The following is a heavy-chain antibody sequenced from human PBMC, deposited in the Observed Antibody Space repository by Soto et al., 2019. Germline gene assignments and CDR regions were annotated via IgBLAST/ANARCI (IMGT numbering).Heavy chain of an antibody. CDR2: IRSKANSYAT. D-gene: IGHD6-13*01. V-gene: IGHV3-73*01. CDR3: TRLREGCSWYLRHHRTPEYGMDV. J-gene: IGHJ6*02. CDR1: GFTFSGSA. Sequence: GGSLRLSCAASGFTFSGSAMHWVRQASGKGLEWVGRIRSKANSYATAYAASVKGRFTISRDDSKNTAYLQMNSLKTEDTAVYYCTRLREGCSWYLRHHRTPEYGMDVWGQGTTVTV.